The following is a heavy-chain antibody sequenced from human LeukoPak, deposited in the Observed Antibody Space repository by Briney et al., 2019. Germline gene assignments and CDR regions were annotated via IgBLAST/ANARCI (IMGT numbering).Heavy chain of an antibody. CDR1: GFTFSDYY. V-gene: IGHV3-11*04. Sequence: GGSLRLSCAASGFTFSDYYMSWIRQAPGKGLEWISYISSSGSTIYYADSVKGRFTISRDNAKKSLYLQMNSLRAEDTAVYYCARDGVGASDSFDYWGQGTLVTVSS. CDR3: ARDGVGASDSFDY. CDR2: ISSSGSTI. D-gene: IGHD1-26*01. J-gene: IGHJ4*02.